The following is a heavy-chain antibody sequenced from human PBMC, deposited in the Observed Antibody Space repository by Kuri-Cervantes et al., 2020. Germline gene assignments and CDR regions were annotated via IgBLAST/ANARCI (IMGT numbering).Heavy chain of an antibody. Sequence: GGSLRLSCAASGFTFSSYAMSWVRQAPGKGLEWVSAISGSGGSTYYADSVKGRFTISRDNSKNTLYLQMNSPRAEDTAVYYCASTKRGSNAFDVWGQGTMVTVSS. CDR2: ISGSGGST. CDR3: ASTKRGSNAFDV. D-gene: IGHD2-8*01. CDR1: GFTFSSYA. J-gene: IGHJ3*01. V-gene: IGHV3-23*01.